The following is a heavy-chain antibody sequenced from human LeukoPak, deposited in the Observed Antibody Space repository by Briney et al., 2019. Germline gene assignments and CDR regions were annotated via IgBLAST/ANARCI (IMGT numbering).Heavy chain of an antibody. CDR2: IYMSGDT. V-gene: IGHV4-61*02. D-gene: IGHD3-3*01. CDR3: AREPLRFGNWFDP. CDR1: GGSVSSGSYY. J-gene: IGHJ5*02. Sequence: SETLSLTCNVSGGSVSSGSYYWSWPRQPAGKGLEWIGRIYMSGDTNYNPSLKSRVTISVDTSKNQFSLKLSSVTAADTAVYYCAREPLRFGNWFDPWGQGTPVTVSS.